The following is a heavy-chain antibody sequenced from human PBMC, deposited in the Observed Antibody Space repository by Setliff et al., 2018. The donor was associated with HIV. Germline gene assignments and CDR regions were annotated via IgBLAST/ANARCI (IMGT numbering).Heavy chain of an antibody. CDR2: VYGGDSDT. Sequence: GESLKISCKASGFDFTKYWIGWVRQMPGKGLEWMGIVYGGDSDTRYNPSFEGQVTMSADRSITTAYLQWSRLKASDTAMYYCATLTNFDHWGQGTLVTVPS. D-gene: IGHD7-27*01. J-gene: IGHJ4*02. CDR3: ATLTNFDH. V-gene: IGHV5-51*01. CDR1: GFDFTKYW.